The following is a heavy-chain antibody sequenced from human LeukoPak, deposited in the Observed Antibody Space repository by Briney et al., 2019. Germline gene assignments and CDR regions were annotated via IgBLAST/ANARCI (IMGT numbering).Heavy chain of an antibody. CDR1: GFSFSSYT. J-gene: IGHJ4*02. V-gene: IGHV3-30*04. D-gene: IGHD4-11*01. CDR3: ARAPTITTGFDY. Sequence: PGGSLRLSCAASGFSFSSYTLHWVRQAPGKGLEWVAGISFDGSGEYYVDSVKGRFTISRDNSRDTLYLQMNSLRAEDTAVYYCARAPTITTGFDYWGQGTLVTVSS. CDR2: ISFDGSGE.